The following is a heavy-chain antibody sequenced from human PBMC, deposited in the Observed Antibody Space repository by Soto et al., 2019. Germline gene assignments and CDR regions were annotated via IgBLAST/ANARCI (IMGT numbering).Heavy chain of an antibody. CDR1: GYTFTSYA. D-gene: IGHD2-2*01. V-gene: IGHV1-3*01. J-gene: IGHJ1*01. CDR3: ASSLGYCSSTSCYGPYAEYFQH. Sequence: QVQLVQSGAEVKKPGASVKVSCKASGYTFTSYAMHWVRQAPGQRLEWMGWINAGNGNTKYSQKFQGRVTITRDTSASTAYMELRSLRSEDTAVYYCASSLGYCSSTSCYGPYAEYFQHWGQGTLVTVSS. CDR2: INAGNGNT.